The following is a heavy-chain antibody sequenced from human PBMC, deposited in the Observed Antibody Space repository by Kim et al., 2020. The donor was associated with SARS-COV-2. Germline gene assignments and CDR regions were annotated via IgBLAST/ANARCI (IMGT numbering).Heavy chain of an antibody. CDR2: ISYDGSNK. CDR3: ARDPVASYWYFDL. Sequence: GGSLRLSCAASGFTFSSYAMHWVRQAPGKGLEWVAVISYDGSNKYYADSVKGRFTISRDNSKNTLYLQMNSLRAEDTAVYYCARDPVASYWYFDLWGRGT. J-gene: IGHJ2*01. CDR1: GFTFSSYA. V-gene: IGHV3-30*04. D-gene: IGHD2-15*01.